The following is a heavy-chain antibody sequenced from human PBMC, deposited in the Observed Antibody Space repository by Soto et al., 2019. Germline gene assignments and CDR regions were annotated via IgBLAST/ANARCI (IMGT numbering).Heavy chain of an antibody. Sequence: EVQLLESGGGLVQPGGSLRLSCAASGFTFSSYAMSWVRQAPGKGLEWVSAISGSGGSTYYAHSVKGRFTSSRDNPKITRYLQMNSLRAEDTAVYYCAKGDIVAGGYFDYWGQGALVTVSS. CDR3: AKGDIVAGGYFDY. J-gene: IGHJ4*02. CDR1: GFTFSSYA. D-gene: IGHD2-15*01. V-gene: IGHV3-23*01. CDR2: ISGSGGST.